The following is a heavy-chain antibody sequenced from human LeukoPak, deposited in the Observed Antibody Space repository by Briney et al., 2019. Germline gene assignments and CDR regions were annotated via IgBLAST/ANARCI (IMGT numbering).Heavy chain of an antibody. CDR2: IIPIFGTA. J-gene: IGHJ4*02. CDR1: GGTFSSYA. Sequence: AVKVSCKASGGTFSSYAISWVRQAPGQGLEWMGRIIPIFGTANYAQKFQGRVTITTDESTSTAYMELSSLRSEDTAVYYCARVSGHLKWELVDYWGQGTLVTVSS. D-gene: IGHD1-26*01. V-gene: IGHV1-69*05. CDR3: ARVSGHLKWELVDY.